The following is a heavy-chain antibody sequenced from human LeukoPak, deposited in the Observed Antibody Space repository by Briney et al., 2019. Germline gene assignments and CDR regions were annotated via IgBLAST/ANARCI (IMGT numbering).Heavy chain of an antibody. CDR2: ISGGGGST. CDR3: AKDTGSSWFQDYYYGMDV. D-gene: IGHD6-13*01. J-gene: IGHJ6*02. CDR1: GLTFDDDP. V-gene: IGHV3-43*02. Sequence: AGGCLRLSCAAYGLTFDDDPMHWVRQAPGKRLEWVTLISGGGGSTYYADSVKGRFTISRDNSKNSLYLQMNSLRTEDTALYYCAKDTGSSWFQDYYYGMDVWGQGTTVTVS.